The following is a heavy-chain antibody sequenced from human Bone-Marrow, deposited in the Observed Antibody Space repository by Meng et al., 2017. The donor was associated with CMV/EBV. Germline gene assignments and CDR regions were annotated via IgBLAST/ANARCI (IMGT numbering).Heavy chain of an antibody. J-gene: IGHJ6*02. CDR2: VYYSGTT. D-gene: IGHD1-14*01. CDR1: GGSISSYY. CDR3: VRDLNRAYSYYGMDV. Sequence: SETLSLTCTVSGGSISSYYWNWIRQPPGKGLEWLASVYYSGTTNYNPSLKSRLTTSVDTSKSQFSLKLNDVTDADTAVYYGVRDLNRAYSYYGMDVWGQGTTVTVSS. V-gene: IGHV4-59*01.